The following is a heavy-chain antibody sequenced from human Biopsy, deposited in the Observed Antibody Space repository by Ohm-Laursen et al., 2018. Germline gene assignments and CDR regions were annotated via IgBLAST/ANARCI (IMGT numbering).Heavy chain of an antibody. CDR3: TRKPNSLYYFDH. D-gene: IGHD1-14*01. CDR2: MHHSGPT. J-gene: IGHJ4*02. V-gene: IGHV4-31*11. CDR1: GDSISSDYY. Sequence: TLSLTCVVSGDSISSDYYCTWIRQVPGEGLEWIAYMHHSGPTYTYYNPSLKSRVAISVEVSKNQFSLKVSSVTAADTAVYFCTRKPNSLYYFDHWGQGTLVTVSS.